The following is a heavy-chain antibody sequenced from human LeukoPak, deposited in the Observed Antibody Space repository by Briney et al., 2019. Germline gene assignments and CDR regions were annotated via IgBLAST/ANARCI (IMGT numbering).Heavy chain of an antibody. V-gene: IGHV1-18*01. CDR1: GYTFTSYG. Sequence: ASVKVSCKASGYTFTSYGISWVRQAPGQGLEWMGWISAYNGNTNYAQKLQGRVTMTTDTSTSTAYMELRSLRSDDTAVYYCARAQDHYHDSSGYSEYFQHWGQGTLVTVSS. J-gene: IGHJ1*01. CDR2: ISAYNGNT. CDR3: ARAQDHYHDSSGYSEYFQH. D-gene: IGHD3-22*01.